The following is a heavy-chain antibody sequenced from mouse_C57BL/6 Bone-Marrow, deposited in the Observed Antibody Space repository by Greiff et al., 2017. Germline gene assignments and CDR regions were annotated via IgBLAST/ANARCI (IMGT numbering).Heavy chain of an antibody. V-gene: IGHV5-17*01. Sequence: EVMLVESGGGLVKPGGSLKLSCAASGFTFSDYGMHWVRQAPEKGLEWVAYISSGSSTIYYADTVKGRFPISRDNAKNTLFLQMTSLRSEDTAMYYCARPPFYSNYYAMDYWGQGTSVTVSS. CDR3: ARPPFYSNYYAMDY. J-gene: IGHJ4*01. CDR2: ISSGSSTI. CDR1: GFTFSDYG. D-gene: IGHD2-5*01.